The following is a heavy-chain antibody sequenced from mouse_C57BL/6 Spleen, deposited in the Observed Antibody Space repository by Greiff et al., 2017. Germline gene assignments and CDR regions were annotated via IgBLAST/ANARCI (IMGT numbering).Heavy chain of an antibody. CDR1: GFTFSSYA. CDR2: ISDGGSYT. Sequence: EVQLVESGGGLVKPGGSLKLSCAASGFTFSSYAMSWVRQTPEKRLEWVATISDGGSYTYYPDNVKGRFTISRDNAKNNLYLQMSHLKSEDTAMYYCARGEPFAYWGQGTLVTVSA. CDR3: ARGEPFAY. V-gene: IGHV5-4*01. J-gene: IGHJ3*01.